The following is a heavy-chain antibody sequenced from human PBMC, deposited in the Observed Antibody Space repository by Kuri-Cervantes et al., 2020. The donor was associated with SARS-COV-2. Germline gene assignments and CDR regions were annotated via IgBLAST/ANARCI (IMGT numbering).Heavy chain of an antibody. V-gene: IGHV3-23*01. CDR2: ISGSGGST. Sequence: GESLRHPCAASEFTFSSYAMSWVRQAAGKGLECVSAISGSGGSTYYADSVKGRFTISRDNSKNTLYLQMNSLRAEDTAVYYCAKLAGSNYFSYYGMDVWGPGSKVTVSS. J-gene: IGHJ6*02. D-gene: IGHD4-11*01. CDR1: EFTFSSYA. CDR3: AKLAGSNYFSYYGMDV.